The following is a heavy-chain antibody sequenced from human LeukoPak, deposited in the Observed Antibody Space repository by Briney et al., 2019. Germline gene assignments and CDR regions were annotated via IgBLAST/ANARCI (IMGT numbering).Heavy chain of an antibody. V-gene: IGHV3-30-3*01. J-gene: IGHJ6*02. Sequence: PGGSLRLSCAASGFTFSSYAMSWVRQAPGKGLEWVAVISYDGSNKYYADSVKGRFTISRDNSKNTLYLQMNSLRAEDTAVYYCAREEKEATVTTQRVYYYYGMDVWGQGTTVTVSS. D-gene: IGHD4-17*01. CDR2: ISYDGSNK. CDR1: GFTFSSYA. CDR3: AREEKEATVTTQRVYYYYGMDV.